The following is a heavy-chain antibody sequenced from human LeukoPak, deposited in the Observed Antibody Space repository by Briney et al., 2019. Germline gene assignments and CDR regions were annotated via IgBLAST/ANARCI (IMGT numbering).Heavy chain of an antibody. CDR1: GFTFSSYA. J-gene: IGHJ6*02. CDR3: AKSEYCSSTSCYRSYYYGMDV. D-gene: IGHD2-2*01. V-gene: IGHV3-23*01. Sequence: GASLRLSCAASGFTFSSYAMSWVRQAPGKGLEWVSAISGSGGSTYYADSVKGRFTISRDNSKNTLYLQMNSLRAEDTAVYYCAKSEYCSSTSCYRSYYYGMDVWGQGTTVAVSS. CDR2: ISGSGGST.